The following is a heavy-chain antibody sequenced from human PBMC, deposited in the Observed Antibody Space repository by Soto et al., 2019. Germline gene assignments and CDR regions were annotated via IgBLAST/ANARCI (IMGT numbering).Heavy chain of an antibody. CDR1: GGSISSPNFY. D-gene: IGHD3-22*01. CDR3: ARGPADYNYDSSGYHYYFDY. Sequence: PSETLSLTCTVSGGSISSPNFYWSWIRQPPGKGLEWIGYIYYSGSTNYNPSLKSRVTISVDTSKNQFSLKLSSVTAADTAVYYCARGPADYNYDSSGYHYYFDYWGQGTLVTVSS. CDR2: IYYSGST. V-gene: IGHV4-61*01. J-gene: IGHJ4*02.